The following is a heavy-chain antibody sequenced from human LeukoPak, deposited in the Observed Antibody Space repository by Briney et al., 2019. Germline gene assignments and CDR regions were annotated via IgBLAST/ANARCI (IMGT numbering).Heavy chain of an antibody. CDR3: TTASGYYDSSGYYYYYYYMDV. CDR1: GFTFSNAW. J-gene: IGHJ6*03. Sequence: PGGSLRLSCAASGFTFSNAWMSWVRQAPGKGLEWVGRIKSKTDGGITDYAAPVKGRFTISRDDSKNTLYLQMNSLKTEDTAVYYCTTASGYYDSSGYYYYYYYMDVWGKGTTVTVSS. V-gene: IGHV3-15*01. D-gene: IGHD3-22*01. CDR2: IKSKTDGGIT.